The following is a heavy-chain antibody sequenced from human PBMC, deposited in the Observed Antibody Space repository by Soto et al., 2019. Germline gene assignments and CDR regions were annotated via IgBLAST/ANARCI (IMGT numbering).Heavy chain of an antibody. V-gene: IGHV1-69*13. J-gene: IGHJ6*02. CDR2: IIPIFGTA. CDR1: GGTFSSYA. Sequence: ASVKVSCKASGGTFSSYAISWVLQAPGQGLEWMGGIIPIFGTANYAQKFQGRVTITADESTSTAYMELSSLRSEDTAVYYCARETSAYCSSTSCYYYYYYGMDVWGQGTTVTVSS. CDR3: ARETSAYCSSTSCYYYYYYGMDV. D-gene: IGHD2-2*01.